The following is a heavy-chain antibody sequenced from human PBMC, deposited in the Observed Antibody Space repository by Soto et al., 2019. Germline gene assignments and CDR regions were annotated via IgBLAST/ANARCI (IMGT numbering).Heavy chain of an antibody. CDR1: GGTFSSYA. D-gene: IGHD2-2*01. CDR2: IIPIFGTA. V-gene: IGHV1-69*13. CDR3: ARDRIVVVRSDRYYYGMDV. J-gene: IGHJ6*02. Sequence: ASVKVSCKASGGTFSSYAISWVRQAPGQGLEWMGGIIPIFGTANYAQKFQGRVTITADESTSTAYMELSSLRSEDTAVYYCARDRIVVVRSDRYYYGMDVWGQGTTVTVSS.